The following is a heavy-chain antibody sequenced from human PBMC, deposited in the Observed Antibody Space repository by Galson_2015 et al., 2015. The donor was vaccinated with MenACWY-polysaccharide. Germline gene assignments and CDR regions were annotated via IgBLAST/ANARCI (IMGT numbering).Heavy chain of an antibody. CDR1: GGSVRSDSYY. CDR2: MSYSGRA. V-gene: IGHV4-61*01. Sequence: ETLSLTCTVSGGSVRSDSYYWGWLRQPPGGGLEWIGYMSYSGRANSNPSLKSRVTISLDTSKNQFSLRLTSVTAADTAMYYCAREPTYSGSFGWFDPWGQGTLVTVSS. CDR3: AREPTYSGSFGWFDP. D-gene: IGHD1-26*01. J-gene: IGHJ5*02.